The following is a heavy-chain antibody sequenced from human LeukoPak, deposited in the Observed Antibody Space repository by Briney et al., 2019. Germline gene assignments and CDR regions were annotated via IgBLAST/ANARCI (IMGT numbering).Heavy chain of an antibody. J-gene: IGHJ4*02. CDR2: ISQDGSET. D-gene: IGHD7-27*01. CDR3: VRDLGHSRHYFEY. CDR1: GFTFNSFF. V-gene: IGHV3-7*01. Sequence: GGSLRLSCAASGFTFNSFFLNWVRLTPGRELEWVACISQDGSETFYMDSVRGRFTISRDNTKNSLYLLMDSLRAADTAVYFCVRDLGHSRHYFEYRGQGALVTVSS.